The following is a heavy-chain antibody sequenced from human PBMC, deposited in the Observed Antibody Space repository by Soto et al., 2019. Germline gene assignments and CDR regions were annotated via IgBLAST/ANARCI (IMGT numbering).Heavy chain of an antibody. D-gene: IGHD6-13*01. J-gene: IGHJ4*02. CDR1: GFTFSSYW. CDR3: ARDGQLVINYFDY. CDR2: IKQDGSEK. V-gene: IGHV3-7*01. Sequence: LRLSCAASGFTFSSYWMSWVRQAPGKGLEWVANIKQDGSEKYYVDSVKGRFTISRDNAKNSLYLQMNSPRAEDTAVYYCARDGQLVINYFDYWGQGTLVTVSS.